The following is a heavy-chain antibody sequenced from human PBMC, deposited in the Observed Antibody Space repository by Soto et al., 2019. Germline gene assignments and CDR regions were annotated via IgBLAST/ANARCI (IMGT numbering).Heavy chain of an antibody. CDR2: ISYDGSNK. CDR3: AKGPMDTAILGSFDY. Sequence: GGSLRLSCAASGFTFSSYGMHWVRQAPGKGLEWVAVISYDGSNKYYADSVKGRFTISRDNSKNTLYLQMNSLKAEDTAVYYCAKGPMDTAILGSFDYWGQGTLVTVSS. CDR1: GFTFSSYG. V-gene: IGHV3-30*18. D-gene: IGHD5-18*01. J-gene: IGHJ4*02.